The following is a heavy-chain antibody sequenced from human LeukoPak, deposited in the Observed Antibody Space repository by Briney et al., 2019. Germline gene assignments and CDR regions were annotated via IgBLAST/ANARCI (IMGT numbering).Heavy chain of an antibody. CDR1: GYTFTSYA. Sequence: ASVKVSCKASGYTFTSYAMNWVRQAPGQGLEWVGWINTNTGNPTYAQGFTGRFVFSLDTSVSTAYLQISSLKAEDTAAYYCARDLARRDGYNWADAFDIWGQGTMVTVSS. CDR2: INTNTGNP. V-gene: IGHV7-4-1*02. D-gene: IGHD5-24*01. J-gene: IGHJ3*02. CDR3: ARDLARRDGYNWADAFDI.